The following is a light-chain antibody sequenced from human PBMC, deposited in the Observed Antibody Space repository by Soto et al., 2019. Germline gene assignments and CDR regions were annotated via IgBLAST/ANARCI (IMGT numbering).Light chain of an antibody. V-gene: IGLV4-69*01. J-gene: IGLJ1*01. Sequence: QSVLTQSPSASASLGASVKLTCTLSSGHSSYAIAWHQQQPEKGPRYLMKLNSDGSHSKGDGIPDRFSGSSSGAERYLTISSVQSEDEADYYSQTWGTGIRVFGTGTQLTVL. CDR2: LNSDGSH. CDR1: SGHSSYA. CDR3: QTWGTGIRV.